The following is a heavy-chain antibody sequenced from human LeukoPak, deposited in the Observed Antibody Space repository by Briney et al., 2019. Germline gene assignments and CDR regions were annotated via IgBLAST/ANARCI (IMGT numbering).Heavy chain of an antibody. D-gene: IGHD3-3*01. CDR3: TRDFVS. V-gene: IGHV3-7*01. Sequence: GGSLRLSCAASGFAFSTYWGDWVRQAPGKGLEGVGNINQDGSVKHYVDPVRGRFTISRDNARNSVYLQMNALRVEDTAVYYCTRDFVSWGQGTLVTASS. CDR1: GFAFSTYW. CDR2: INQDGSVK. J-gene: IGHJ5*02.